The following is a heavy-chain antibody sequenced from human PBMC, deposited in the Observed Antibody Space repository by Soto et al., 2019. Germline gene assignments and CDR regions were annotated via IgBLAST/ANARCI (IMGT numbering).Heavy chain of an antibody. V-gene: IGHV3-11*05. Sequence: QVQLVESGGGLVKPGGSLRLSCAASGFTFSDYYMSWIRQAPGKGLEWVSYISSSSSYTNKADSVKGRFTISRDNAKKSLYLQMNSLRAEDTAVYYCARGDSSGDYFLPFEYWGQGTLVTVSS. CDR2: ISSSSSYT. D-gene: IGHD3-22*01. J-gene: IGHJ4*02. CDR1: GFTFSDYY. CDR3: ARGDSSGDYFLPFEY.